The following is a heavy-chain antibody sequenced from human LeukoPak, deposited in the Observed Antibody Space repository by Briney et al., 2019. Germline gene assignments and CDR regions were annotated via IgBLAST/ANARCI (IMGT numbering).Heavy chain of an antibody. D-gene: IGHD3-22*01. CDR1: GFIFSPYA. CDR2: ISSEGKTT. CDR3: TTDRYYDNSELQFQH. J-gene: IGHJ1*01. Sequence: PGGSLRLSCSASGFIFSPYAMHWVRQAPGKGLEYVSSISSEGKTTYYADSVKGRFTISRDDSRNTLYLQMDSLKIEDTAVYYCTTDRYYDNSELQFQHWGQGTLVTVSS. V-gene: IGHV3-64*04.